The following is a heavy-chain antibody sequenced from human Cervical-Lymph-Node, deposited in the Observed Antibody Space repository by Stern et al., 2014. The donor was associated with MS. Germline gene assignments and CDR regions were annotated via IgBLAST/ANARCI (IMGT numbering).Heavy chain of an antibody. D-gene: IGHD3-16*01. CDR3: ARDRGAFSANYYYGMDV. CDR2: LSYDGSKT. J-gene: IGHJ6*02. Sequence: QVQLVESGGGVVQPGRSLRLACAASRFIFKTYGIHWVRQAPGKGLERLAFLSYDGSKTYHADSLKGRFTISRDNSNNTVYLQMSSLRTEDTALYYCARDRGAFSANYYYGMDVWGQGTTVTVSS. CDR1: RFIFKTYG. V-gene: IGHV3-30*03.